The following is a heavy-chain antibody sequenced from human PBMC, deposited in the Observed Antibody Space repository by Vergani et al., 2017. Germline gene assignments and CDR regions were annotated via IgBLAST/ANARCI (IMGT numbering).Heavy chain of an antibody. CDR3: AREGLGAVAGKFDP. CDR1: GGPISSGGYY. Sequence: QVQLQESGPGLVKPSQTLSLTCPVSGGPISSGGYYWSWIRQHPGKGLEWIGYIYYSGSTYYNPSLKSRVTISVDTSKNQFSLKRSSVPAADTAVYYCAREGLGAVAGKFDPWGQGTLVTVSS. V-gene: IGHV4-31*03. CDR2: IYYSGST. J-gene: IGHJ5*02. D-gene: IGHD6-19*01.